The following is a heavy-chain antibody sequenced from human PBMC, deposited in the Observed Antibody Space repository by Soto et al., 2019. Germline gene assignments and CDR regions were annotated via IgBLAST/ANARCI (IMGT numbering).Heavy chain of an antibody. V-gene: IGHV3-43*02. D-gene: IGHD6-13*01. CDR2: ISGDGGST. Sequence: GGSLRLSCAASGFTFDDYAMHWVRQAPGKGLEWVSLISGDGGSTYYADSVKGRFTISRDNSKNSLYLQMNSLRTEDTALYYCAKDIADGIGAAGYYYYYGMDVWGQGTTVTVSS. CDR1: GFTFDDYA. J-gene: IGHJ6*02. CDR3: AKDIADGIGAAGYYYYYGMDV.